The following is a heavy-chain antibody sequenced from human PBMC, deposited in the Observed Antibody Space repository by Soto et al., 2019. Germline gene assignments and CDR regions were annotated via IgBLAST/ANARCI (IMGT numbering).Heavy chain of an antibody. V-gene: IGHV4-30-4*01. J-gene: IGHJ4*02. CDR3: VGTGTTDDY. Sequence: LSLTCSVSGASVRSGDYYWSCIRQAPGKGLEWIGYIYNSGGSYYNPSLKGRLTISIDTSKNQFSLKLNSVTAADTAIYYCVGTGTTDDYWGRGTLVTVSS. CDR2: IYNSGGS. D-gene: IGHD4-17*01. CDR1: GASVRSGDYY.